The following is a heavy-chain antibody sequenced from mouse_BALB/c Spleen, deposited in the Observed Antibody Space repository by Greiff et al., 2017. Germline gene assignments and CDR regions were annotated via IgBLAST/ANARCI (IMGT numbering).Heavy chain of an antibody. D-gene: IGHD2-4*01. J-gene: IGHJ4*01. V-gene: IGHV1-80*01. Sequence: QVQLKQSGAELVRPGSSVKISCKASGYAFSSYWMNWVKQRPGQGLEWIGQIYPGDGDTNYNGKFKGKATLTADKSSSTAYMQLSSLTSEDSAVYFCAREDDYDEGFYAMDYWGQGTSVTVSS. CDR2: IYPGDGDT. CDR3: AREDDYDEGFYAMDY. CDR1: GYAFSSYW.